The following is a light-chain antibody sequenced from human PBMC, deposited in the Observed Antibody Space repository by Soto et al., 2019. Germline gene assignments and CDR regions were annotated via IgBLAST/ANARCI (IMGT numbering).Light chain of an antibody. V-gene: IGKV3-15*01. Sequence: EIVMTQSPATLSLSPGERAALSCRASQSINSELAWYQQKPGQPPRLLIYGASTRATGVPARFTGSESGSEFTLTISGLQSEDIAVYYCKQGHNWPLTFGQGTRLEI. CDR1: QSINSE. CDR3: KQGHNWPLT. CDR2: GAS. J-gene: IGKJ2*01.